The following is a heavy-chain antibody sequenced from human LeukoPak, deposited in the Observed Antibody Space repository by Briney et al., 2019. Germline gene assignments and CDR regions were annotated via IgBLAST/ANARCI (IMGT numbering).Heavy chain of an antibody. J-gene: IGHJ6*03. CDR2: IYHTGTT. V-gene: IGHV4-4*02. Sequence: SETLSLTCAVSGGSIISANWWSWVRQSPGKGLEWIGEIYHTGTTNYNPSLKSRFTISVDTSKNQFSLKLTSVTAADTAVYYCARGAADRNNYYYYIDVWGKGTTVTVSS. CDR1: GGSIISANW. CDR3: ARGAADRNNYYYYIDV. D-gene: IGHD1/OR15-1a*01.